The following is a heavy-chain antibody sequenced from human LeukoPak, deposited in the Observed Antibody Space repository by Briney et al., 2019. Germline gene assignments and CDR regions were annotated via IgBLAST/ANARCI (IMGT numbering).Heavy chain of an antibody. V-gene: IGHV3-30*18. CDR1: GFTFSSYG. J-gene: IGHJ4*02. D-gene: IGHD3-16*01. CDR2: ISYDGSNK. CDR3: AKEGGRYYFDY. Sequence: GRSLRLSCAASGFTFSSYGMHWVRQALGKGLEWVAVISYDGSNKYYADSVKGRFTISRDNSKNTLYLQMNSLRAEDTAVYYCAKEGGRYYFDYWGQGTLVTVSS.